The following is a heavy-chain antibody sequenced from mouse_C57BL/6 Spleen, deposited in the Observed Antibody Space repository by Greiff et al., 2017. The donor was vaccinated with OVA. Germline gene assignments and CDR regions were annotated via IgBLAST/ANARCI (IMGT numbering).Heavy chain of an antibody. CDR3: AREGLPYAMDD. CDR1: GFTFSDYG. Sequence: EVQRVESGGGLVKPGGSLKLSCAASGFTFSDYGMHWVRQAPEKGLEWVAYISSGRSTIYSADTVKGRFPLSRDNAKHTLFLQMTSLKSEDAAMYYCAREGLPYAMDDWGQGTSVTVSS. CDR2: ISSGRSTI. V-gene: IGHV5-17*01. J-gene: IGHJ4*01. D-gene: IGHD2-2*01.